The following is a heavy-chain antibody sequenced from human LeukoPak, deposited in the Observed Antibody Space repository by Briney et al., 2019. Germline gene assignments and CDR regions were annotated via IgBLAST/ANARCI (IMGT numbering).Heavy chain of an antibody. J-gene: IGHJ4*02. CDR3: ARDSKWLPDD. Sequence: GGSLRLSCAASGFTFSSYAMSWVRQAPGKGLEWVSAISGSGGSTYYADSVKGRFTISRDNAKNSLYLQMNSLRAEDTAVYYCARDSKWLPDDWGQGTLVTVSS. D-gene: IGHD3-22*01. V-gene: IGHV3-23*01. CDR2: ISGSGGST. CDR1: GFTFSSYA.